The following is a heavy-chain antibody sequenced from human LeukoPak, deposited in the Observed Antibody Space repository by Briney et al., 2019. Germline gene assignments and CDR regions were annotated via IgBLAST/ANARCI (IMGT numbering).Heavy chain of an antibody. CDR3: ARESAAYGMDV. Sequence: PSQTLPLTCTVSGGSISSGGYYWSWIRQHPGKGLEWIGYIYYSGSTYYNPSLKSRVTISVDTSKNQFSLKLSSVTAADTAVYYCARESAAYGMDVWGQGTTVTVSS. V-gene: IGHV4-31*03. J-gene: IGHJ6*02. CDR2: IYYSGST. CDR1: GGSISSGGYY.